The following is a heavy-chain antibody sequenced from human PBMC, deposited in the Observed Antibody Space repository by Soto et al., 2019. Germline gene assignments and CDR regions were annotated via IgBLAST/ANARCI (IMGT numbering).Heavy chain of an antibody. D-gene: IGHD3-10*01. CDR1: GFTFSSYA. J-gene: IGHJ4*02. Sequence: EVQLLESGGGLVQPGGSLRLSCAASGFTFSSYAMSWVRQAPGKGLEWVSAISGSGGSTYYADSVKGRFTISRDNSKNTLYLQMNSLRAEDTAVYYCAKSQEVILWFGERGLYYFDYWGQGTLVTVSS. CDR3: AKSQEVILWFGERGLYYFDY. V-gene: IGHV3-23*01. CDR2: ISGSGGST.